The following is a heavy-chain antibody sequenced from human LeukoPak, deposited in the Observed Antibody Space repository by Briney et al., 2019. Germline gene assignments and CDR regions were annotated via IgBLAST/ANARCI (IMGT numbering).Heavy chain of an antibody. Sequence: SETLSLTCAVYGGSFSGYYWSWIRQPPGKGLEWIGEINHSGSSNYNPSLKSRVTISVDTSKNQFSLKLSSVTAADTAVYYCARVPITGTLYYYYYGMDVWGQGTTVTVSS. CDR2: INHSGSS. CDR3: ARVPITGTLYYYYYGMDV. V-gene: IGHV4-34*01. D-gene: IGHD1-20*01. J-gene: IGHJ6*02. CDR1: GGSFSGYY.